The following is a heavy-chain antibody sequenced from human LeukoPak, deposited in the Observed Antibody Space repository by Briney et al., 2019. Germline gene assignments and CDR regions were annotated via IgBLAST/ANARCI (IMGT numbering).Heavy chain of an antibody. CDR3: AKDQLGAESYATDIYYYYGMDV. J-gene: IGHJ6*02. CDR1: GFTFSSYG. Sequence: PGRSLRLSCAASGFTFSSYGMHWVRQAPGKGLEWVAVISYDGSNKYYADSVKGRFTISRDNSKNTLYLQMNSLRAEDTAVYYCAKDQLGAESYATDIYYYYGMDVWGQGTTVTVSS. CDR2: ISYDGSNK. D-gene: IGHD1-26*01. V-gene: IGHV3-30*18.